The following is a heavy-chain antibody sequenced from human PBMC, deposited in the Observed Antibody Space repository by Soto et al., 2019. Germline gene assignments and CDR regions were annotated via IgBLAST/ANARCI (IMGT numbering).Heavy chain of an antibody. CDR2: IIPIFGTE. Sequence: SVKVSCKASGGTFSSYAISWVRQAPGQGLEWMGGIIPIFGTENYAQKLQGRVTMTTDTSMSTAYMELRSLRSDDTAVYYCATSQAAATNLFDYWGQGTLVTVSS. CDR1: GGTFSSYA. CDR3: ATSQAAATNLFDY. D-gene: IGHD6-13*01. J-gene: IGHJ4*02. V-gene: IGHV1-69*05.